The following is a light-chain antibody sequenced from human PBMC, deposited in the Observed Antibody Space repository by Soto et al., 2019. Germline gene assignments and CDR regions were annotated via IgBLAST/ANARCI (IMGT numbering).Light chain of an antibody. V-gene: IGKV1-5*03. CDR3: QHYNSYPWT. CDR2: EAS. Sequence: DIQMTQSPSTLSASVGDRVTITCRASQSISSWLAWYQQKPGKAPKLLMYEASSLEGGVPSRFSGSRSGTEFTLTISSLQPDDFAPYYCQHYNSYPWTFGQGTKVEIK. J-gene: IGKJ1*01. CDR1: QSISSW.